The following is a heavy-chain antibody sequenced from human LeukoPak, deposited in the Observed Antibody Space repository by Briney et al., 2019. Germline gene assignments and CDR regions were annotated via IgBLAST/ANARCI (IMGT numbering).Heavy chain of an antibody. V-gene: IGHV1-2*02. CDR2: INPNSGGT. CDR3: AREATSSGAFDI. CDR1: GYTFTGYY. J-gene: IGHJ3*02. D-gene: IGHD3-10*01. Sequence: ASVKASCKASGYTFTGYYMHWVRQAPGQGLEWMGWINPNSGGTNYAQKFQGRVTMTRDTSISTAYMELSRLRSDDTAVYYCAREATSSGAFDIWGQGTMVTVSS.